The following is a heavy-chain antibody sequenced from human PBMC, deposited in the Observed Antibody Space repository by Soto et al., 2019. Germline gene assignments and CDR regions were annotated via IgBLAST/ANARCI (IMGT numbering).Heavy chain of an antibody. CDR1: GFTFSSYG. J-gene: IGHJ4*02. D-gene: IGHD4-17*01. Sequence: QVLLVESGGGVVQPGRSLRLSCAASGFTFSSYGIHWVRQAPGKGLEWVAVISYDGSGKEYADSVKGRFTISRDNSKNTVYLQMNSLRVEDTSIYYCAKSDYSDFVFDSWGQGTLVTVSS. CDR3: AKSDYSDFVFDS. CDR2: ISYDGSGK. V-gene: IGHV3-30*18.